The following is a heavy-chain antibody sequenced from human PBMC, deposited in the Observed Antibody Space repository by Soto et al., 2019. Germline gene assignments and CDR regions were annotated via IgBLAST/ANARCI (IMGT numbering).Heavy chain of an antibody. J-gene: IGHJ4*02. Sequence: GGSLRLSCAASGFTFSSYAMSWVRQAPGKGLEWVSAISGSGGSTYYADSVKGRFTISRDNSKNTLYLQMNSLRAEDTAVYYCAKRVEGYTMVRGVIGLDYWGQGTLVTVSS. D-gene: IGHD3-10*01. V-gene: IGHV3-23*01. CDR3: AKRVEGYTMVRGVIGLDY. CDR1: GFTFSSYA. CDR2: ISGSGGST.